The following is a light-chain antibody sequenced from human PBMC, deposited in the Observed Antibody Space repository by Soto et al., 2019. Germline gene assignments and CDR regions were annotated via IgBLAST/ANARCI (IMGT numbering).Light chain of an antibody. V-gene: IGKV3-20*01. CDR1: QSVRSNF. CDR3: QQYNNWPQT. Sequence: EIVLTQSPGTLSLSPGERATLSCRASQSVRSNFLAWYQQKPGQAPTLLIYGASSRATAIPDRFSGSGSGTDFTLTISRLEPEDFAVYYCQQYNNWPQTFGQGTKVDIK. J-gene: IGKJ1*01. CDR2: GAS.